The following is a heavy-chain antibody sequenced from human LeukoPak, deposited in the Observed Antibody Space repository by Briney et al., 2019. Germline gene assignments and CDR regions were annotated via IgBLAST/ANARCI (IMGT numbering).Heavy chain of an antibody. D-gene: IGHD1-26*01. Sequence: SGPTLVNPTQTLTLTCTFSGFSLKSYGVGVGWIRQPPGKALEWLAPLYWNDDKAYSPSLKSRLTITDDTSKNEVVLTLSDMDPVDTATYYCAHRLCTLGSAFDVWGQGTLVTVSS. CDR3: AHRLCTLGSAFDV. CDR2: LYWNDDK. J-gene: IGHJ3*01. V-gene: IGHV2-5*01. CDR1: GFSLKSYGVG.